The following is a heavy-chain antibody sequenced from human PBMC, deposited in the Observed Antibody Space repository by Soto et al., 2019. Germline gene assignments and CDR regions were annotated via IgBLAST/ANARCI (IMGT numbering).Heavy chain of an antibody. CDR1: VFTFNNYG. V-gene: IGHV3-30*18. D-gene: IGHD1-1*01. Sequence: GGSLRLSCAASVFTFNNYGMHWVRQAPGKGLEWVAITSYDGSTTYYADSVKGRFTISRDNSKNTLYLQMNSLRVEDTAVYYCAKGGLLTIMYYFDYWGQGTPVTVSS. CDR2: TSYDGSTT. J-gene: IGHJ4*02. CDR3: AKGGLLTIMYYFDY.